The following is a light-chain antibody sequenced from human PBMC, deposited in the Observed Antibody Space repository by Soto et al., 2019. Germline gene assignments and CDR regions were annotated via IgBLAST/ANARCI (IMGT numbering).Light chain of an antibody. Sequence: TQSPATLSLSPGERATLSCRASQSVSSYLAWYQQKPGQAPRLLIYDASNRATGIPARFSGSGSGTDFTLTLSSLEPEDFAVYYCQQRSNWPPVTFGGGTKVDIK. V-gene: IGKV3-11*01. CDR1: QSVSSY. CDR2: DAS. J-gene: IGKJ4*01. CDR3: QQRSNWPPVT.